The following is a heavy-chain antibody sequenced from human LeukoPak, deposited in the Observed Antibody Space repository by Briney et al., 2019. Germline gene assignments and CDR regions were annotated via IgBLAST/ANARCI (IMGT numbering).Heavy chain of an antibody. CDR1: GFTFSRFV. J-gene: IGHJ4*02. V-gene: IGHV3-64D*09. CDR2: ISSDGGST. CDR3: VKFDGGGVSCSPH. D-gene: IGHD2-15*01. Sequence: GGSLRLSCSASGFTFSRFVMHWVRQAPGKGLEYVSAISSDGGSTYYADSVESRFIISRDNSKNTLYLQMSSLRAEDTAVYYCVKFDGGGVSCSPHWGQGTLVTVSS.